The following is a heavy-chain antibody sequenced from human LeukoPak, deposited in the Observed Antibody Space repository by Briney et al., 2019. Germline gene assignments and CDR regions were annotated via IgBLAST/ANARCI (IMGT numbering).Heavy chain of an antibody. CDR1: GFTFDNYA. V-gene: IGHV3-9*01. CDR2: VAWNSGNT. D-gene: IGHD3-10*01. J-gene: IGHJ4*02. CDR3: AKDMNSYGSGSSYNPWGPFDS. Sequence: SLGPSCAAPGFTFDNYAMHWVPQAPGKGLEWVSAVAWNSGNTGFADSAKGRFTISRDNAENYLYLQMNSLTPEDTAFYFCAKDMNSYGSGSSYNPWGPFDSWGQGTLVTVSS.